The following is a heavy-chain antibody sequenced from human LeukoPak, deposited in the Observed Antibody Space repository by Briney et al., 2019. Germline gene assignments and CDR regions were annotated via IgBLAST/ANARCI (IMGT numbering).Heavy chain of an antibody. Sequence: SETLSLTCTVSGGSISSYYWNWIRQPPGKGLEWIGYIYYSGSTNYNPSLKSRVTISVDTSKNQFSLKLSSVTAADTAVYYCARAQYGDLDYWGQGTLVTVSS. J-gene: IGHJ4*02. CDR3: ARAQYGDLDY. CDR2: IYYSGST. V-gene: IGHV4-59*01. CDR1: GGSISSYY. D-gene: IGHD4-17*01.